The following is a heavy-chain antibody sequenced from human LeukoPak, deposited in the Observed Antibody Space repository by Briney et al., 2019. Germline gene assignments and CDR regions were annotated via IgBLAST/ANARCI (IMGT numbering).Heavy chain of an antibody. CDR2: IIPIFGTA. D-gene: IGHD3-10*01. CDR3: ARASMVRGQALHAFDI. Sequence: AASVTVSCKASGGTFSSYAISLVRQAPGQGLEWMGGIIPIFGTANYAQKFQGRVAITADKSTSTAYMELSSLRSEDTAVYYCARASMVRGQALHAFDIWGQGTMVTVSS. J-gene: IGHJ3*02. V-gene: IGHV1-69*06. CDR1: GGTFSSYA.